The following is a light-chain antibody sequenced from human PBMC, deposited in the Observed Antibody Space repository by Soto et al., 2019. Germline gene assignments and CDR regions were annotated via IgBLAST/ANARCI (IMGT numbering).Light chain of an antibody. Sequence: EIVLTQSPATLSLSPGERATLSCRASQSVSSYLAWYQQKPGQAPRLLIYDASNRATGIPARFSGSGSGTDVTLTISSLEPEDFAIYYCQQRSNWPPVTVGGGTKVEIK. J-gene: IGKJ4*01. V-gene: IGKV3-11*01. CDR1: QSVSSY. CDR3: QQRSNWPPVT. CDR2: DAS.